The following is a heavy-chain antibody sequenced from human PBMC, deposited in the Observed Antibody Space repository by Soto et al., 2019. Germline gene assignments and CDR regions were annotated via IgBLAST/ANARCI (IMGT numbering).Heavy chain of an antibody. CDR1: GFTVSSNY. Sequence: GGSLRLSCAASGFTVSSNYMSWVRQAPGKGLEWVSVIYSGGSTYYADSVKGRFTISRDNSKNTLYLQMNSLRAEDTAVYYCARMMWELLAFDIWGQGTMVTVSS. CDR3: ARMMWELLAFDI. V-gene: IGHV3-66*01. J-gene: IGHJ3*02. D-gene: IGHD1-26*01. CDR2: IYSGGST.